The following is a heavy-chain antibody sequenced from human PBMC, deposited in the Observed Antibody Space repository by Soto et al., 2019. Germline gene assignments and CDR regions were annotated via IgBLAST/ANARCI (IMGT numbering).Heavy chain of an antibody. V-gene: IGHV3-48*01. D-gene: IGHD2-2*01. Sequence: KGLEWVSYISSSRSTIYYADSVKGRFTISRDNAKNSLYLQLNSRRAEDTAVYYCARYFPGSNTTCYGNECLASWGQGTVVTV. CDR3: ARYFPGSNTTCYGNECLAS. J-gene: IGHJ5*02. CDR2: ISSSRSTI.